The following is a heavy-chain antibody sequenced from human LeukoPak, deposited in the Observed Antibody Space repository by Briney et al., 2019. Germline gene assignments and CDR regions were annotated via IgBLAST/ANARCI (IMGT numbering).Heavy chain of an antibody. Sequence: PGGSLRLSCAASGFTFSSYAMSWVRQAPGKGLEWVSAISGSGGSTYYADSVEGRFTISRDNSKNTLYLQMNSLRAEHTAVYYCAKEESSGWYGDFVDYWGQGTLVTVSS. D-gene: IGHD6-19*01. CDR2: ISGSGGST. CDR3: AKEESSGWYGDFVDY. J-gene: IGHJ4*02. V-gene: IGHV3-23*01. CDR1: GFTFSSYA.